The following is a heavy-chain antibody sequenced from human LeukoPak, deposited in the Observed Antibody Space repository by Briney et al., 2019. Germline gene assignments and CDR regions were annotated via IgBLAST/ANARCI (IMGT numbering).Heavy chain of an antibody. V-gene: IGHV3-7*03. CDR1: GFTFSSYW. CDR3: AREVSSNDPWFAP. CDR2: IKQDGSEK. Sequence: GGSLRLSCAASGFTFSSYWMSWVRQAPGKGLEWVANIKQDGSEKYYVDSVKGRFTISRDNSKNTLYLQMNSLRAEDTAVYYCAREVSSNDPWFAPWGRGPLVTVS. D-gene: IGHD4-11*01. J-gene: IGHJ5*02.